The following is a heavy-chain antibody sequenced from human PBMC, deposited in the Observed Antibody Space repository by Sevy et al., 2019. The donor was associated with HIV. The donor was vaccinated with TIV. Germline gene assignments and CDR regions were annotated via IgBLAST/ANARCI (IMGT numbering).Heavy chain of an antibody. J-gene: IGHJ4*02. CDR1: GGSISSSSYY. Sequence: SETLSLTCTVSGGSISSSSYYWGWIRQPPGKGLEWIGSIYYSGSTYYNPSLKSRVTISVDTSKNQFSLKLSSVTAADTAVYYCARQKNGYSRSWYGGYYFDYWGQGTLVTVSS. V-gene: IGHV4-39*01. D-gene: IGHD6-13*01. CDR2: IYYSGST. CDR3: ARQKNGYSRSWYGGYYFDY.